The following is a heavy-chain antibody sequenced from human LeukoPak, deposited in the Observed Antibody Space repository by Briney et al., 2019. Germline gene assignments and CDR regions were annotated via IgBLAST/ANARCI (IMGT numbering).Heavy chain of an antibody. CDR1: GGTFSSYA. D-gene: IGHD5-18*01. CDR3: ARSGYSYGSRHYYFDY. J-gene: IGHJ4*02. CDR2: IIPIFGIA. V-gene: IGHV1-69*04. Sequence: GASVKVSCKASGGTFSSYAISWVRQAPGQGLEWTGRIIPIFGIANYAQKFQGRVTITADKSTSTAYMELSSLRSEDTAVYYCARSGYSYGSRHYYFDYWGQGTLVTVSS.